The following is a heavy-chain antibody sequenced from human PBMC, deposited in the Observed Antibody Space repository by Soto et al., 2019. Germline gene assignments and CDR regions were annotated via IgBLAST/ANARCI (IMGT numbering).Heavy chain of an antibody. V-gene: IGHV4-31*03. CDR2: IYYSGST. D-gene: IGHD4-17*01. CDR3: ASLIYGDYY. J-gene: IGHJ4*02. CDR1: GGSISSGGYY. Sequence: QVQLQESGPGLVKPSQTLSLTCTVSGGSISSGGYYWSWIRQHPGKGLEWIGYIYYSGSTYYNPSLXXRXTXXVDTSNNQFSLKLSSVTAADTAVYYCASLIYGDYYWGQGTLVTVSS.